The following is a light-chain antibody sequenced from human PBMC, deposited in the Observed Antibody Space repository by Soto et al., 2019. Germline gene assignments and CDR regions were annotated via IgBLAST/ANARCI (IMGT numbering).Light chain of an antibody. CDR3: QHDNSYSEA. CDR1: QTISSW. J-gene: IGKJ1*01. V-gene: IGKV1-5*03. CDR2: KAS. Sequence: DIQMTHFPSTLSGSVGDRVTSTCRASQTISSWLAWYQQKPEKAPKLLIYKASTLKSGVPSRFSGSGSGTEFTLTISSLQPDDFATYYCQHDNSYSEAFGQGTKVDIK.